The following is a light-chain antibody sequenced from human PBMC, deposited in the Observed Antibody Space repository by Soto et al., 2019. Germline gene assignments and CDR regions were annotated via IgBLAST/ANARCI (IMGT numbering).Light chain of an antibody. V-gene: IGLV2-14*01. J-gene: IGLJ2*01. CDR1: SSDVGGYNY. CDR2: DVS. CDR3: SSYTSSRTLV. Sequence: QSALTQPASVSGSPGLSITISCTGTSSDVGGYNYVSWYQQHPGKAPKLMIYDVSNRPSGVSNRFSGSKSGNTASLTISGLQAEDEADYYCSSYTSSRTLVFGGGTKLTVL.